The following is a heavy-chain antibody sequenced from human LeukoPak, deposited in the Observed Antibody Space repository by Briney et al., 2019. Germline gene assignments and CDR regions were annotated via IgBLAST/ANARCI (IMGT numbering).Heavy chain of an antibody. V-gene: IGHV3-7*03. J-gene: IGHJ4*02. Sequence: GGSLRLSCAASGFTFSTSWMSWVRQVPGKGLEWVANIKKDGSETYYVDSVKGRFTISRDNAKISLYLQMNSLRAEDTAMYYCARGRYSGTTYYFDYWGLGTLVTVSS. CDR3: ARGRYSGTTYYFDY. CDR1: GFTFSTSW. CDR2: IKKDGSET. D-gene: IGHD5-12*01.